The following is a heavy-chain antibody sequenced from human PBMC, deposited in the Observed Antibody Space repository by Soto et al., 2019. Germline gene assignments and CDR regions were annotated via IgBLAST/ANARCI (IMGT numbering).Heavy chain of an antibody. CDR1: GGSFSGYD. V-gene: IGHV4-34*01. CDR3: ARTLRGLPYNWFDP. D-gene: IGHD5-18*01. CDR2: ITHSGST. Sequence: SETLSLSCAVYGGSFSGYDWNLVRQPPGKGLEWIGEITHSGSTDYNPSLKSRVTISVDTSKNQFSLKLSSVTAADTAVYYCARTLRGLPYNWFDPWGQGTLVTVSS. J-gene: IGHJ5*02.